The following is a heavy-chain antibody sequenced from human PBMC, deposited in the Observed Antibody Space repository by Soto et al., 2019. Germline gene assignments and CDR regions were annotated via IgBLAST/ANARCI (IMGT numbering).Heavy chain of an antibody. V-gene: IGHV4-34*01. D-gene: IGHD6-25*01. CDR2: INHRGST. Sequence: QLQLQQGGAELLKPSETLSLTCAVYGGSFSGYYWSWFRQPPGKGREGIGEINHRGSTNYNPSLKRRVTISVDTSKNQFSLKLNSVTAADTAVYYCARGSRVKIPAASGRDYYYHGLDVWGQGTAVTVSS. CDR3: ARGSRVKIPAASGRDYYYHGLDV. J-gene: IGHJ6*02. CDR1: GGSFSGYY.